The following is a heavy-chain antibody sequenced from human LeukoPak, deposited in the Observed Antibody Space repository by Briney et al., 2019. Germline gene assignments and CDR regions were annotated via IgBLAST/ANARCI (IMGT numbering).Heavy chain of an antibody. CDR3: ARAPCGTSCYANDYYYYGMDV. CDR1: GYTFTGYY. V-gene: IGHV1-2*02. J-gene: IGHJ6*02. Sequence: ASVKVSCKASGYTFTGYYMHWVRHAPGQGLEWMGWINPNSGGTNYAQKFQGRATMTRDTSISTAYMELSRLRSDDTAVYYCARAPCGTSCYANDYYYYGMDVWGQGTTVTVSS. CDR2: INPNSGGT. D-gene: IGHD2-2*01.